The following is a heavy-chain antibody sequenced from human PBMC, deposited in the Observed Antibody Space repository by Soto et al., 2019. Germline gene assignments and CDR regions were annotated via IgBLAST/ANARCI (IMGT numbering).Heavy chain of an antibody. V-gene: IGHV5-51*01. J-gene: IGHJ4*02. CDR2: IYPGDSDT. CDR3: ARIPPDYYDSSGYHDY. Sequence: GESLKISCKGSVYSFTSYWIGWVRQMPGKGLEWMGIIYPGDSDTRYSPSFQGQVTISADKSISTAYLQWSSLKASDTAMYYCARIPPDYYDSSGYHDYWGKGPLVTVSS. CDR1: VYSFTSYW. D-gene: IGHD3-22*01.